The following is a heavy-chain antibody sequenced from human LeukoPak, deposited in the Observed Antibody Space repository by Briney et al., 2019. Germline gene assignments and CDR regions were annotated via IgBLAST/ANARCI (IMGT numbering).Heavy chain of an antibody. V-gene: IGHV3-23*01. D-gene: IGHD3-22*01. J-gene: IGHJ4*02. CDR3: ARHTGSGYYYGN. Sequence: PGGSLRLSCAASGFTFTNYAMTWVRQAPGKGLEWVSAIGLRSGSTYYADSVKGRFTISRDNSKNTVYLQMNSLRAEDTAVYYCARHTGSGYYYGNWGQGTLVTVSS. CDR1: GFTFTNYA. CDR2: IGLRSGST.